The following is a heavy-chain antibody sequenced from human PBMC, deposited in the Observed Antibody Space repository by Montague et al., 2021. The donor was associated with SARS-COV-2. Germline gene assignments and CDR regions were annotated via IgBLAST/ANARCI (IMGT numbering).Heavy chain of an antibody. J-gene: IGHJ5*02. V-gene: IGHV3-23*01. Sequence: SLRLSCAASGFTFSSYAMIWVRQAPGKGLEWVSTISSTGGSTYYADSVKGRFIISRDNSRNTVYMQMNNLRAEDTAVYYCATGFTYYFASGGYPNYFDPWGKGTLVSVSS. CDR2: ISSTGGST. CDR3: ATGFTYYFASGGYPNYFDP. D-gene: IGHD3-10*01. CDR1: GFTFSSYA.